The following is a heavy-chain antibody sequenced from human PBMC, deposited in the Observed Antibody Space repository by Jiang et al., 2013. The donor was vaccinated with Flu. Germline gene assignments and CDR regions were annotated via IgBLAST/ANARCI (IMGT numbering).Heavy chain of an antibody. Sequence: GAEVKKPGASVKVSCKVTGGIFNSYTISWVRQAPGKGLEWMGGVIPVIDLANYPQKFRGRVTITADESTTTSYMELHNLEFADTALYYCARLPMPVASVDYWG. D-gene: IGHD6-19*01. CDR1: GGIFNSYT. CDR3: ARLPMPVASVDY. V-gene: IGHV1-69*10. CDR2: VIPVIDLA. J-gene: IGHJ4*01.